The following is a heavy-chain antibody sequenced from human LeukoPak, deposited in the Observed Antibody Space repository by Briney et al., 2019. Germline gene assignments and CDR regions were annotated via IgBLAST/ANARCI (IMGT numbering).Heavy chain of an antibody. CDR3: ARSYSSGWYVFDY. J-gene: IGHJ4*02. CDR1: GGSISSYY. CDR2: IYYSGST. Sequence: PSETLSLTCTVSGGSISSYYWSWIRQPPGKGLEWIGYIYYSGSTNYNPSLKSRVTISVDTSKNQFSLKLSPVTAADTAVYYCARSYSSGWYVFDYWGQGTLVTVSS. V-gene: IGHV4-59*01. D-gene: IGHD6-19*01.